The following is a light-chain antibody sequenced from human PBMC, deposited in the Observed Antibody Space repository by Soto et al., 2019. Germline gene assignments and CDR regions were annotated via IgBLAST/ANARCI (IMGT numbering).Light chain of an antibody. J-gene: IGLJ2*01. V-gene: IGLV2-8*01. Sequence: QSALAQPPSASGSPGQSVTISCTGTSSDIGAYNYVSWYQQYPGKAPKLIIYDVNQRPSGVPDSFSGSKSGNTAALTVSGLTAEYEAVYYCKSVAGGANVVFGGGTQLTV. CDR1: SSDIGAYNY. CDR2: DVN. CDR3: KSVAGGANVV.